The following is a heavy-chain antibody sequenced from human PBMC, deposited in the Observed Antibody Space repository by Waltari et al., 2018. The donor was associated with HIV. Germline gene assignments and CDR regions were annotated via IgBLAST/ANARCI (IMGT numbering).Heavy chain of an antibody. D-gene: IGHD3-16*02. V-gene: IGHV4-59*01. CDR2: IYYSGST. Sequence: QVQLQESGPGLVKPSETLSLTCTVSGGSISSYYWSWIRQPPGKGLEWIGYIYYSGSTNYNPSPESRVTISVDTSKNQFSLKLSSVTAADTAVYYCACGYDYVWGSYRRGWFDPWGQGTLVTVSS. CDR3: ACGYDYVWGSYRRGWFDP. J-gene: IGHJ5*02. CDR1: GGSISSYY.